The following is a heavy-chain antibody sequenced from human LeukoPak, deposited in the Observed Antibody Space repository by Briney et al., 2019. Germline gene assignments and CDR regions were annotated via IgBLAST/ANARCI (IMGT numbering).Heavy chain of an antibody. D-gene: IGHD1-1*01. V-gene: IGHV1-2*02. CDR1: GYTFTDYY. CDR3: ARDGQGSGKTYDY. J-gene: IGHJ4*02. CDR2: INPKSGST. Sequence: ASVKVSCKASGYTFTDYYMHWVRQAPGQGLEWMGWINPKSGSTNYAQQYQGGVTMTRDTSIRTAYMELSSLRPDDTAVYFCARDGQGSGKTYDYWGQGTLVTVSS.